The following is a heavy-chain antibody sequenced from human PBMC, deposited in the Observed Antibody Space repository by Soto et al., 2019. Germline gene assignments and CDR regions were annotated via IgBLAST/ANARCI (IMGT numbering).Heavy chain of an antibody. D-gene: IGHD3-22*01. Sequence: PGGSMRLSCAASGFTFSSYAMSWVRQAPGKGLEWVSAISGSGGSTYYADSVKGRFTISRDNSKNTLYLQMNSLRAEDTAVYYCAKLIIHEGVVYYDSSGYQNFDYWGQGTLVTVSS. J-gene: IGHJ4*02. CDR1: GFTFSSYA. CDR2: ISGSGGST. V-gene: IGHV3-23*01. CDR3: AKLIIHEGVVYYDSSGYQNFDY.